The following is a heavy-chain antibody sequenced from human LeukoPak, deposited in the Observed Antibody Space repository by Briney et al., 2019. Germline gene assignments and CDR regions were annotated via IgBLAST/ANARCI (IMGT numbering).Heavy chain of an antibody. D-gene: IGHD6-19*01. Sequence: PSETLSLTCTVSGGSISSYYWSWIRQPPGKGLEWIGYIYYSGSTNYNPSLKSRVTISVDTSKNQFSLKLSSVTAADTAVYYCARVSRPGAVAGGYWGQGTLVTVSS. CDR3: ARVSRPGAVAGGY. V-gene: IGHV4-59*08. J-gene: IGHJ4*02. CDR2: IYYSGST. CDR1: GGSISSYY.